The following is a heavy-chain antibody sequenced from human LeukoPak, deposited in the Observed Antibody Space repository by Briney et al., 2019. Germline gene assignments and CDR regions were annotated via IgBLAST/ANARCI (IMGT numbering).Heavy chain of an antibody. D-gene: IGHD6-25*01. CDR3: ARQKRRGFAPFDP. J-gene: IGHJ5*02. CDR1: GGSISSYY. V-gene: IGHV4-34*01. Sequence: SETLSLTCTVSGGSISSYYWSWLRQPPGKGLEWVGEINHSGSTNYNPSLKSRVTISVDTSKNQFSLKLSSVTAADTAVYYCARQKRRGFAPFDPWGQGTLVTVSS. CDR2: INHSGST.